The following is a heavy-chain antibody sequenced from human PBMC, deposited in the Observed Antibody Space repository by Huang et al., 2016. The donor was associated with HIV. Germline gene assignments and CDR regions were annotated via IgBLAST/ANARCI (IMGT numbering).Heavy chain of an antibody. CDR1: TFTFGAYW. J-gene: IGHJ6*02. CDR2: NKQEETEN. Sequence: VASGGRSVQPGGSIRLSCVGSTFTFGAYWRSWCRQPPGKGLEWMANNKQEETENYYVDSVKGRFNISRDNAKKVLFLEMDALRVEDTAIYFCATKTAGMDIWGQGTTVIVSS. V-gene: IGHV3-7*01. CDR3: ATKTAGMDI.